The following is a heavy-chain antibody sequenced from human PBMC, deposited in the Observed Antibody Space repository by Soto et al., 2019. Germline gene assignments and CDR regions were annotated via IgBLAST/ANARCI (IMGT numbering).Heavy chain of an antibody. Sequence: QVQLQESGPGLVKPSETLSLTCTVSGGSISSYYWSWIRQPPGKGLEWIGYIYYSGSTNYNPSLKSRVPISVDTSKNQFSLKLSSVTAADTAVYFCARVWGGAFDIWGQVTMGTVSS. CDR2: IYYSGST. V-gene: IGHV4-59*01. J-gene: IGHJ3*02. CDR1: GGSISSYY. D-gene: IGHD3-10*01. CDR3: ARVWGGAFDI.